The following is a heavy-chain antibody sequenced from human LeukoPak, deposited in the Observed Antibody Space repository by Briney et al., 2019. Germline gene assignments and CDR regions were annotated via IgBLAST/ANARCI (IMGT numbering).Heavy chain of an antibody. CDR1: GGSISSYY. Sequence: SETLSLTCTVSGGSISSYYWSWIRQPPGKGLEWIGYIYYSGSTNYNPSLKSRVTISVDTSKNQSSLKLSSVTAADTAVYYCARAPRYCSSTSCYSGTAFDYWGQGTLVTVSS. D-gene: IGHD2-2*01. V-gene: IGHV4-59*01. J-gene: IGHJ4*02. CDR2: IYYSGST. CDR3: ARAPRYCSSTSCYSGTAFDY.